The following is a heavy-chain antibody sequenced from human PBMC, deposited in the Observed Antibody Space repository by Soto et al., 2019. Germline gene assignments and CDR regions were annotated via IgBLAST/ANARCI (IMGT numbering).Heavy chain of an antibody. J-gene: IGHJ6*02. CDR2: ISSSSSYI. CDR3: VRDGTYYYGMDV. Sequence: EVQLVESGGGLVKPGGSLRLSCAASGFTFSSYSMNWVRQAPGKGLEWVSSISSSSSYIYYADSVKGRFTISRDNAKNSLYLQMNSLRAEDTAVYYCVRDGTYYYGMDVWGQGTTVTVSS. D-gene: IGHD1-26*01. CDR1: GFTFSSYS. V-gene: IGHV3-21*01.